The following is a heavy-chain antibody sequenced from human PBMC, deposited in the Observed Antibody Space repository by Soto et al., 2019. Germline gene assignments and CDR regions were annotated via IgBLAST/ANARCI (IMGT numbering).Heavy chain of an antibody. D-gene: IGHD2-21*01. CDR2: IYHRGST. CDR1: SGSISSGDYY. CDR3: ARGELWWDS. J-gene: IGHJ4*02. Sequence: QVQLQESGPGLVKPSQTLSLTCTVSSGSISSGDYYWSWIRQHPGRSLEWIGFIYHRGSTFYNPCLKIRAAISLGKSKKQFSLELNSVSAADTAMYYCARGELWWDSWGQGILVTVSS. V-gene: IGHV4-31*03.